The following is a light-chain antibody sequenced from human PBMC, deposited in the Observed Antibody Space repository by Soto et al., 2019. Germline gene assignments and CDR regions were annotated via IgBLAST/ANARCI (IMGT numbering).Light chain of an antibody. Sequence: EIVLTQSPGTLSLSPGERATLSCRASQRISSSYLAWYQHKPGQAPRLLLYGASSRATGIPDRFSGSGSGTDFTLTISRLEPEDFAVYYCQQYVASPITFGQGTRLEIK. CDR1: QRISSSY. J-gene: IGKJ5*01. V-gene: IGKV3-20*01. CDR3: QQYVASPIT. CDR2: GAS.